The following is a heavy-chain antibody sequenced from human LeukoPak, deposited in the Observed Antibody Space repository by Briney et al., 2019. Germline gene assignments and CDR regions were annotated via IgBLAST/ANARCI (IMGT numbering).Heavy chain of an antibody. CDR3: ARTDSGYDYSYYYYYGMDV. CDR1: GGTFSSYA. D-gene: IGHD5-12*01. Sequence: SVKVSCKGSGGTFSSYAISWVRQAPGQGVEWMGGIIPIFGTANYAQKFQGRVTITADESTSTAYMELSSLRSEDTAVYYCARTDSGYDYSYYYYYGMDVWGQGTTVTVSS. J-gene: IGHJ6*02. V-gene: IGHV1-69*13. CDR2: IIPIFGTA.